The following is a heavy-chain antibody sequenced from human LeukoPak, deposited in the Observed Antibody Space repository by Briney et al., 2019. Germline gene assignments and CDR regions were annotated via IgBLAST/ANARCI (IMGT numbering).Heavy chain of an antibody. J-gene: IGHJ6*04. Sequence: SETLSLTCAVSGYSISSGYYWGWIRQPPGKGLEWIGSIYHSGSTYYNPSPKSRVTISVDTSKNQFSLKLSSVTAADTAVYYCARGDMVRGVIIYYYGMDVWGKGTTVTVSS. CDR3: ARGDMVRGVIIYYYGMDV. CDR2: IYHSGST. D-gene: IGHD3-10*01. V-gene: IGHV4-38-2*01. CDR1: GYSISSGYY.